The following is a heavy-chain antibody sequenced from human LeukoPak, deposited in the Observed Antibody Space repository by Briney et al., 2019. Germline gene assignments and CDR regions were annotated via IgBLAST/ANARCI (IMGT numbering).Heavy chain of an antibody. Sequence: GASVKVSCKASGYTFTGYYMHWVRQAPGQGLEWMGWINPNSGGTNYAQKFQGRVTMTRNTSISTAYMELSSLRSEDTAVYYCARGGIYCGGDCYYYYYYYMDVWGKGTTVTISS. D-gene: IGHD2-21*02. J-gene: IGHJ6*03. V-gene: IGHV1-2*02. CDR1: GYTFTGYY. CDR2: INPNSGGT. CDR3: ARGGIYCGGDCYYYYYYYMDV.